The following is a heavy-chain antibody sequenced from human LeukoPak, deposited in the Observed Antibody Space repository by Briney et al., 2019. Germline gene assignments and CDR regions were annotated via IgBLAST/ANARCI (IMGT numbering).Heavy chain of an antibody. CDR2: ISSSSGYI. J-gene: IGHJ4*02. V-gene: IGHV3-21*01. CDR1: GFTFSSYS. Sequence: GGSLRLSCAASGFTFSSYSMNWVRQAPGKGLEWVSSISSSSGYIYYADSVKGRFTISRDNAKNSLYLQMNSLRAEDTAVYYCARDQAPGGVDYWGQGTLVTVSS. CDR3: ARDQAPGGVDY. D-gene: IGHD3-10*01.